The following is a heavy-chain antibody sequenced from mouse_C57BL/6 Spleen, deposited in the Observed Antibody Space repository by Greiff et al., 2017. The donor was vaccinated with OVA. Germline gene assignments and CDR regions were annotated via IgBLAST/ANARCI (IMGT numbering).Heavy chain of an antibody. CDR2: IDPSDSST. CDR1: GYTFTSYW. D-gene: IGHD2-4*01. Sequence: VQLQQPGAELVRPGTSVKLSCTASGYTFTSYWMHWVKQRPGQGLEWIGVIDPSDSSTNYTQKFKGQATLTVDTSSNTAYMQLSSLTSEDSAGYYCARSKDDNVYCDIDVWGKGTTVTVSS. J-gene: IGHJ1*03. V-gene: IGHV1-59*01. CDR3: ARSKDDNVYCDIDV.